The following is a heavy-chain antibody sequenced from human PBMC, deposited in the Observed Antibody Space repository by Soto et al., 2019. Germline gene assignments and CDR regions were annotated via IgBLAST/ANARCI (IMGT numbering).Heavy chain of an antibody. V-gene: IGHV3-48*03. CDR1: GLTLSNFE. J-gene: IGHJ4*02. Sequence: GGSLRLSCAASGLTLSNFETDWVRQAPGKGLEWIAYISIGARSIHYADSVRGRLTISRDDAENSVFLQMGRLSAEDTAVYFCATRSSECSFYWGQGALVTVSS. CDR2: ISIGARSI. CDR3: ATRSSECSFY. D-gene: IGHD1-26*01.